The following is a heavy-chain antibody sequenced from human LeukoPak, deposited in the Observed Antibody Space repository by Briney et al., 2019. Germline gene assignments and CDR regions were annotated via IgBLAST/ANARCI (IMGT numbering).Heavy chain of an antibody. D-gene: IGHD6-19*01. V-gene: IGHV1-46*01. CDR1: GYTFISYY. CDR2: INPSGGST. Sequence: ASVKVSCKASGYTFISYYMHWVRQAPGQGLEWMGIINPSGGSTSYAQKFQGRVTMTRDTSTSTVYMELSSLRSEDTAVYYCAYRIAVAGTQFDYWGQGTLVTVSS. J-gene: IGHJ4*02. CDR3: AYRIAVAGTQFDY.